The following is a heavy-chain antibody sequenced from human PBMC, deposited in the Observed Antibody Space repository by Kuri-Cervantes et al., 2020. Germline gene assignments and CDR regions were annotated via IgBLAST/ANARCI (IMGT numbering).Heavy chain of an antibody. J-gene: IGHJ6*02. V-gene: IGHV1-8*01. CDR3: AREENGYSSLGDYYYGMDV. CDR1: GYTFTSYD. D-gene: IGHD6-13*01. CDR2: MNPNSGNT. Sequence: ASVKVSCKASGYTFTSYDINWVRQATGQGLEWMGWMNPNSGNTGYAQKFQGRVTMTRNTSISTAYMELSSLRSEDTAVYYCAREENGYSSLGDYYYGMDVWGQGTTVTSP.